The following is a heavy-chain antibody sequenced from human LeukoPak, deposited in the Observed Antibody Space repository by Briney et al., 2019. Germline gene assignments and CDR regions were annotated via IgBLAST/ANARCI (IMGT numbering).Heavy chain of an antibody. V-gene: IGHV3-30*01. Sequence: GRSLRFSCAASGFTFSSYAMHWVRQAPGKGIEWVAVISYDGSNKYYADSVKGRFTISRDNSKNTLYLQMNSLRAEDTAVYYCARDSGPHGIAAAGFDYWGQGTLVTVFS. CDR2: ISYDGSNK. CDR1: GFTFSSYA. J-gene: IGHJ4*02. D-gene: IGHD6-13*01. CDR3: ARDSGPHGIAAAGFDY.